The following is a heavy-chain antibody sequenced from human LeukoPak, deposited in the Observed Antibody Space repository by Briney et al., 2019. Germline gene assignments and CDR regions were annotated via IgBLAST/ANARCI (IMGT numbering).Heavy chain of an antibody. V-gene: IGHV4-59*12. Sequence: SETLSLTCTVSGDSISNYYWSWIRQSPGTGLEWIGYIYSGGSTNYNPSLESRVTISVDTSKNQFSLKLSSVTAADTAVYYCARGSPRRDFDYWGQGTLVTVSS. D-gene: IGHD2-15*01. CDR2: IYSGGST. CDR1: GDSISNYY. J-gene: IGHJ4*02. CDR3: ARGSPRRDFDY.